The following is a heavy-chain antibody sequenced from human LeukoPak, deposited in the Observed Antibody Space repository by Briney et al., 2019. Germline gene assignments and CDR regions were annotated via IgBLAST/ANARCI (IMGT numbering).Heavy chain of an antibody. CDR3: ARGPVVPAAMSLFDI. V-gene: IGHV4-34*01. J-gene: IGHJ3*02. CDR2: INHSGST. D-gene: IGHD2-2*01. CDR1: GGSFSGYY. Sequence: SETLSLTCAVYGGSFSGYYWSWIRQPPGKGLEWIGEINHSGSTNYNPSLKSRVTISVDTSNNQFSLKLSSVTAADTAVYYCARGPVVPAAMSLFDIWGQGTMVTVSS.